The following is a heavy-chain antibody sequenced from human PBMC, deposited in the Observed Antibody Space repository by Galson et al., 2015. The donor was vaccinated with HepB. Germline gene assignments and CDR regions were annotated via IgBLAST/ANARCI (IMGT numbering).Heavy chain of an antibody. J-gene: IGHJ4*02. Sequence: LSLTCTVSGGSISSSSYYWGWIRQPPGKGLEWIGSIYYSGSTYYNPSLKSRVTISVDTSKNQFSLKLSSVTAADTAVYYCARRIVVVTAPFDYWGQGTLVTVSS. CDR3: ARRIVVVTAPFDY. CDR1: GGSISSSSYY. CDR2: IYYSGST. V-gene: IGHV4-39*01. D-gene: IGHD2-21*02.